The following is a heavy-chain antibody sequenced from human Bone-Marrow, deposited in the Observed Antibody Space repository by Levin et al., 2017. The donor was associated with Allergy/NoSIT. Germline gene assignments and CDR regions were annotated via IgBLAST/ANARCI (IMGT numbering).Heavy chain of an antibody. CDR3: ARDGALGFGELSFYYYGMDV. CDR2: IYHSGST. J-gene: IGHJ6*02. Sequence: SETLSLTCAVSGYSISSGYYWGWIRQPPGKGLEWIGSIYHSGSTYYNPSLKSRVTISVDTSKNQFSLKLSSVTAADTAVYYCARDGALGFGELSFYYYGMDVWGQGTTVTVSS. D-gene: IGHD3-10*01. V-gene: IGHV4-38-2*02. CDR1: GYSISSGYY.